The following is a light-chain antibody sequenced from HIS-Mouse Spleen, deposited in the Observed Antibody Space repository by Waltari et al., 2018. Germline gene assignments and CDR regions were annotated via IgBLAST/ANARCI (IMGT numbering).Light chain of an antibody. J-gene: IGKJ1*01. V-gene: IGKV1-9*01. CDR2: AAS. CDR3: QQLNSYPPT. Sequence: DIQLTQSPSFLSASVGDRVTITCRASQGISSYLAWYQQKPGKAPKLLNYAASTLHSGVPSRFSGSGSGTECTLTISSLQPEDFATYYCQQLNSYPPTFGQETKVEIK. CDR1: QGISSY.